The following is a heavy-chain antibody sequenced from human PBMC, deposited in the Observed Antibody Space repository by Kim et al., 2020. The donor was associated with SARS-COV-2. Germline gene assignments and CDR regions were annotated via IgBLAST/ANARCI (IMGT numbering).Heavy chain of an antibody. D-gene: IGHD3-3*01. CDR3: TYSIGVEGPQAHYDFWSGSRRGVNDSGGPNRSVFNWFDP. Sequence: SETLSLTCAVYGGSFSGYYWSWIRQPPGKGLEWIGEINHSGSTNYNPSLKSRVTISVDTSKNQFSLKLSSVTAADTAVYYCTYSIGVEGPQAHYDFWSGSRRGVNDSGGPNRSVFNWFDPWGQGTLVTVSS. CDR1: GGSFSGYY. V-gene: IGHV4-34*01. J-gene: IGHJ5*02. CDR2: INHSGST.